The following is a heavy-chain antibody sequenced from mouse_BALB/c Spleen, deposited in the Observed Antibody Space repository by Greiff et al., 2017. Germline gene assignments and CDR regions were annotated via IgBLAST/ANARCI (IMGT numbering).Heavy chain of an antibody. J-gene: IGHJ1*01. V-gene: IGHV3-2*02. Sequence: EVQLQESGPGLVKPSQSLSLTRTVTGYSITSDYAWNWIRQFPGNKLEWMGYISYSGSTSYNPSLKSRISITRDTSKNQFFLQLNSVTTEDTATYYCAREVYYYGSSYWYFDVWGAGTTVTVSS. CDR2: ISYSGST. CDR1: GYSITSDYA. D-gene: IGHD1-1*01. CDR3: AREVYYYGSSYWYFDV.